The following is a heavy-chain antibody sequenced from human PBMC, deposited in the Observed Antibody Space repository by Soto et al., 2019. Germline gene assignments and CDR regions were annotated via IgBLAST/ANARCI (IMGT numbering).Heavy chain of an antibody. CDR1: GVTMSYGGYS. V-gene: IGHV4-61*08. Sequence: ASETLSLTCSVSGVTMSYGGYSWSWIRQSPGKGLEWIGYIYYSGSTNYNPSLKSRLTISIDKSKKQFSLRLSSVTAADTAVYYCARGAPRGIIHDFDSWGQGSLVTVSS. J-gene: IGHJ4*02. CDR3: ARGAPRGIIHDFDS. CDR2: IYYSGST. D-gene: IGHD3-10*01.